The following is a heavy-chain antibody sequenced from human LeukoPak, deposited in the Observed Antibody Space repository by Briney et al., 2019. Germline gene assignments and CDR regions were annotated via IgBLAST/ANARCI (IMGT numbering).Heavy chain of an antibody. D-gene: IGHD3-3*01. CDR2: IYTSGST. CDR3: ARTHWSGHPSVGYYYMDV. V-gene: IGHV4-61*02. CDR1: GGSISSGSYY. Sequence: SQTLSLTCTVSGGSISSGSYYWSWIRQPAGKGLEWIGRIYTSGSTNYNPSLKSRVTISVDTSKNQFSLKLSSVTAADTAVYYCARTHWSGHPSVGYYYMDVWGKGTTVTVSS. J-gene: IGHJ6*03.